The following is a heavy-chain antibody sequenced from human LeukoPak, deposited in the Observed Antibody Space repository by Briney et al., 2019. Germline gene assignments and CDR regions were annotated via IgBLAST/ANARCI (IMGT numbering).Heavy chain of an antibody. J-gene: IGHJ3*02. Sequence: PGGSLRLSCAASGFTFRTFGMQWVPPGPGKGREWVALIWYDGINKYCADSVKGRFTISRDNSKNTLYPQMNSLRAEDTAVYYCARDYYDSSGQLHAGAHAFDIWGQGTMVTVSS. CDR2: IWYDGINK. CDR3: ARDYYDSSGQLHAGAHAFDI. CDR1: GFTFRTFG. V-gene: IGHV3-33*01. D-gene: IGHD3-22*01.